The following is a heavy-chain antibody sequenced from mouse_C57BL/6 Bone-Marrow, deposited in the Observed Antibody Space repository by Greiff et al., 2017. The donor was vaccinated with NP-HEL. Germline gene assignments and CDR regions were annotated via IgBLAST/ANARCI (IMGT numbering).Heavy chain of an antibody. Sequence: VQLKESGPVLVKPGASVKMSCKASGYTFTDYYMNWVKQSHGKSLEWIGVINPYNGGTSYNQKFKGKATLTVDKSSSTAYMELNSLTSEDSAVYYCARYYYGSNDYWGQGTTLTVSS. CDR3: ARYYYGSNDY. D-gene: IGHD1-1*01. J-gene: IGHJ2*01. V-gene: IGHV1-19*01. CDR2: INPYNGGT. CDR1: GYTFTDYY.